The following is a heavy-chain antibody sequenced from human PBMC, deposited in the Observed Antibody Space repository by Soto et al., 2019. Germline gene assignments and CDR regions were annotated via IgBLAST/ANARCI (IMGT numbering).Heavy chain of an antibody. CDR1: GFTFDDYA. V-gene: IGHV3-9*01. Sequence: EVQLVESGGGLVQPGRSLRLSCAASGFTFDDYAMHWVRQAPGKGLEWVSGISWNSGSIGYADSVKGRFTISRDNAKNSLYLQMNSLRAEDTAMYYCAKDRSSGWEGVFDYWGQGTLVTVSS. J-gene: IGHJ4*02. CDR2: ISWNSGSI. CDR3: AKDRSSGWEGVFDY. D-gene: IGHD6-19*01.